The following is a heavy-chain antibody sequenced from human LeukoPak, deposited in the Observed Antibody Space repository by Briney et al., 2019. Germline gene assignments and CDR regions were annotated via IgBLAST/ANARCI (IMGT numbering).Heavy chain of an antibody. Sequence: PGGSLRLSCAASGFTFSSYSMNWVRQAPGKGLEWVSSISSSSTDIYYADSVKGRFTISRDNAKNSLNLQMNSLRAEDTAVYYCARITLWIQYREYGLDVWGQGTTVTVSS. V-gene: IGHV3-21*01. CDR1: GFTFSSYS. CDR2: ISSSSTDI. CDR3: ARITLWIQYREYGLDV. D-gene: IGHD5-18*01. J-gene: IGHJ6*02.